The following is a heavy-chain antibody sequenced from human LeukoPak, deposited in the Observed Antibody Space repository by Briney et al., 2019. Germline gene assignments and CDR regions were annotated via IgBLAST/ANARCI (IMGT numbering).Heavy chain of an antibody. V-gene: IGHV3-33*01. CDR3: ARITGWAQFDY. J-gene: IGHJ4*02. Sequence: GGSLRLSCAASGFSFSSHGMHWVRQAPGKGLEWVAVIWYDGSKEYYADSVKGRFTISRDNSRNTLDLQMNSLRADDTAVYYCARITGWAQFDYWGQGTLVTVSS. CDR2: IWYDGSKE. CDR1: GFSFSSHG. D-gene: IGHD6-19*01.